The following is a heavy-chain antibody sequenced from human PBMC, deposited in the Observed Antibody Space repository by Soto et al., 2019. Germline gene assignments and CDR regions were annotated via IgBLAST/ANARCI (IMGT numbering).Heavy chain of an antibody. V-gene: IGHV1-18*01. CDR3: ARDPGYCSSTSCYADYYYYGMDV. J-gene: IGHJ6*02. Sequence: ASVKVSCKASGYTFTSYGISWVRQAPGQGLEWMGWISAYNGNTNYAQKLQGRVTMTTDTSTSTAYMELRSLRSDDTAVYYCARDPGYCSSTSCYADYYYYGMDVWGQGTTVTVS. CDR1: GYTFTSYG. D-gene: IGHD2-2*01. CDR2: ISAYNGNT.